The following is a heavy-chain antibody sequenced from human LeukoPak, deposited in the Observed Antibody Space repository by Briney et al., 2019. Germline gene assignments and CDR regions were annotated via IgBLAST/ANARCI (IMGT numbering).Heavy chain of an antibody. CDR2: IIPIFGTA. CDR1: GGTFSIYA. V-gene: IGHV1-69*01. Sequence: SVNVSFKASGGTFSIYAISWVRQAPGQGLEWMGGIIPIFGTANYAQKFQGRVTITADESTSTAYMELSSLRSEDTAVYYCAREGGSYYGIDYWGQGTLVTVSS. CDR3: AREGGSYYGIDY. D-gene: IGHD1-26*01. J-gene: IGHJ4*02.